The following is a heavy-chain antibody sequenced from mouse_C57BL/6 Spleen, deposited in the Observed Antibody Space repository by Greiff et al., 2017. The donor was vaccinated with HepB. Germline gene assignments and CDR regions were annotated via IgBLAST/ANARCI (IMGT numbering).Heavy chain of an antibody. CDR1: GYTFTSYW. D-gene: IGHD1-1*01. CDR2: IDPSDSYT. Sequence: QVQLQQPGAELVMPGASVKLSCKASGYTFTSYWMHWVKQRPGQGLEWIGEIDPSDSYTNYNQKFKRKSTLTVDKSSSTAYMQLSSLTSEDSAVYYCARGGAYGSSSYYFDYWGQGTTLTVSS. V-gene: IGHV1-69*01. CDR3: ARGGAYGSSSYYFDY. J-gene: IGHJ2*01.